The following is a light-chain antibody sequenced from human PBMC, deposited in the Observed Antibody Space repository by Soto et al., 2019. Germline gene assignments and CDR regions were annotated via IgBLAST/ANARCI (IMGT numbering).Light chain of an antibody. Sequence: DIPMTQSPSTLSASVGDNVTITCRVSQGVSRWMAWYQQKPGKAPKLLIYDASSLQSGVPSRFIGSGSGTEFALAIRSLQPDDFATYYCQHYDNYSRLRFTFGQGTKLEIK. V-gene: IGKV1-5*01. CDR1: QGVSRW. CDR3: QHYDNYSRLRFT. J-gene: IGKJ2*01. CDR2: DAS.